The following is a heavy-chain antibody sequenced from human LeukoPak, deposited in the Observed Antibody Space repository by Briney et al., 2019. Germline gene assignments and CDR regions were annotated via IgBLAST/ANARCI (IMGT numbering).Heavy chain of an antibody. CDR3: ARDFWSGPNWFDP. Sequence: SETLSLTCSVSGGSMTSYYWSWIRQPAGKGLEWIGRIYTSGSTNYNPSLKIRVTMSVDTSKNQFSLKLSSVTAADTAVYYCARDFWSGPNWFDPWGQGTLVTVSS. J-gene: IGHJ5*02. CDR1: GGSMTSYY. V-gene: IGHV4-4*07. D-gene: IGHD3-3*01. CDR2: IYTSGST.